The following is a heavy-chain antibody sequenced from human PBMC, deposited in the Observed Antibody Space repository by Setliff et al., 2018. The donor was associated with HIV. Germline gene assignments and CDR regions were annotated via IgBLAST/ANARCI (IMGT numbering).Heavy chain of an antibody. CDR1: GASISSGDYY. CDR2: IYYSGST. J-gene: IGHJ2*01. Sequence: SETLSLTCTVSGASISSGDYYWTWIRQPPGKGLEWIGYIYYSGSTYYNPSLKSRVTISVDTSKNQFSLKLNSVTAADTAVYYCARDPYDTSGYSNYYFDLWGRGTLVTVS. CDR3: ARDPYDTSGYSNYYFDL. D-gene: IGHD3-22*01. V-gene: IGHV4-30-4*08.